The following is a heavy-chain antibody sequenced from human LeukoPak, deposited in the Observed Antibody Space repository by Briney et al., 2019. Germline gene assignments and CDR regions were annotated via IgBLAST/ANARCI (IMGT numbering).Heavy chain of an antibody. V-gene: IGHV3-30*02. CDR3: AKREAVDTMSDFDY. Sequence: GGSLRLSCAASGYDIRSYGMCWFLQAPAKGLVWLAFILWGGGRPFYAASVKGRFTISRDNSKNMLPLQMNSVRGADTAVYFCAKREAVDTMSDFDYWGQGTLVIVSP. J-gene: IGHJ4*02. CDR2: ILWGGGRP. CDR1: GYDIRSYG. D-gene: IGHD3-10*02.